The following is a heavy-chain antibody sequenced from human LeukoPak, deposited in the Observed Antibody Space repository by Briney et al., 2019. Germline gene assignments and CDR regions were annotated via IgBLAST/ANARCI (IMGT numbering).Heavy chain of an antibody. CDR3: TRRYPVATSYNYYMDV. D-gene: IGHD5-12*01. CDR2: IRSKANSYAT. CDR1: GFTFSGSA. Sequence: PGGSLRLSCAASGFTFSGSAMHWVRQASGKGLEWVGRIRSKANSYATAYAASVKGRFTISRDDSKNTAYLQMNSLKTEDTAVYYCTRRYPVATSYNYYMDVWGKGTTVTVSS. V-gene: IGHV3-73*01. J-gene: IGHJ6*03.